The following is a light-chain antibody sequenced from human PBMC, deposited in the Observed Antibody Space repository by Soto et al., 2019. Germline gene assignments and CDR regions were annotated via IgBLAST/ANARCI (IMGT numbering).Light chain of an antibody. CDR1: NSDVGGYDR. Sequence: QSALTQPASVSGSPGQSITISCTGTNSDVGGYDRVSWYQHHPGKAPKLLIFEVYNRPSGISDRFSGSKSGDTASLTISGLQAEDEADYYCISYAGSNNLVFGAGTKLTVL. CDR3: ISYAGSNNLV. V-gene: IGLV2-8*01. J-gene: IGLJ2*01. CDR2: EVY.